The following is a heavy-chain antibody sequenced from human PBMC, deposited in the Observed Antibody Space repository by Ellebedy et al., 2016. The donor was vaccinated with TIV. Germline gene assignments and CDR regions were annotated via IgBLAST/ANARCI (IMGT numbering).Heavy chain of an antibody. CDR1: GASIHTYY. Sequence: SETLSLXXSVSGASIHTYYWTWIRQPPGKGLEWIGHLTHIGTTNYNPSLQSRVAMSLDSSKTQFSLELKSVTAADTAVYFCARSCSPSCWECLEYWGQGVLVTVSS. CDR2: LTHIGTT. J-gene: IGHJ4*02. CDR3: ARSCSPSCWECLEY. D-gene: IGHD2-2*01. V-gene: IGHV4-59*13.